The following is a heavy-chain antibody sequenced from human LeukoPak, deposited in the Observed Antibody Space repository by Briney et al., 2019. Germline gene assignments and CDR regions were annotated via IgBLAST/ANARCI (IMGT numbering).Heavy chain of an antibody. V-gene: IGHV3-30*02. D-gene: IGHD4-17*01. CDR1: GFTFSSYG. J-gene: IGHJ5*02. Sequence: GGSLRLSCAASGFTFSSYGMHWVRQAAGKGLEWVAFIRYGGSNKYYADSVKGRFTISRDNSKNTLYLQMNSLRAEDTAVYYCAKEGYGDHGPYNWFDPWGQGTLVTVSS. CDR3: AKEGYGDHGPYNWFDP. CDR2: IRYGGSNK.